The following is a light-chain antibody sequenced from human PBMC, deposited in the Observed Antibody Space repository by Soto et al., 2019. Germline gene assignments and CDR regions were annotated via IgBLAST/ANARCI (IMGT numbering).Light chain of an antibody. J-gene: IGKJ1*01. CDR1: QSVTDNY. V-gene: IGKV3-20*01. Sequence: TVLTQSPATLSLSPGERATLSCRASQSVTDNYLAWYQQKPGQAPRLVISGASSRTSGIPDRFSASGSGTDFTLTISRLEPEDFAVYYCQQYSRAPLTFGQGTKVDIK. CDR3: QQYSRAPLT. CDR2: GAS.